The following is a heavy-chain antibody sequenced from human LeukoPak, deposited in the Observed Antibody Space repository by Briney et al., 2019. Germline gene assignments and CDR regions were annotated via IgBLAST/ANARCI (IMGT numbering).Heavy chain of an antibody. CDR2: IYYGGNT. Sequence: SETLSLTCTVSGGSISESSYFWGWIRQPPGKGLEWIGNIYYGGNTYYNPSLKSRVIISVDTSKNQFSLKLSSVTAADAAVYYCARQGIYCSGSTCYSGVANWFDPWGQGTLVTVSS. J-gene: IGHJ5*02. V-gene: IGHV4-39*01. CDR3: ARQGIYCSGSTCYSGVANWFDP. CDR1: GGSISESSYF. D-gene: IGHD2-15*01.